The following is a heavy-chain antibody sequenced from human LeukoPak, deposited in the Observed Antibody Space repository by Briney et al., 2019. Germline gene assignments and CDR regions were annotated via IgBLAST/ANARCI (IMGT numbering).Heavy chain of an antibody. J-gene: IGHJ4*02. CDR1: GGSISSSSYY. CDR2: IYYSGST. V-gene: IGHV4-39*01. Sequence: SETLSLTCTVSGGSISSSSYYWGWIRQPPGKGLEWIGSIYYSGSTNYNPSLKSRVTISVDTSKNQFSLKLSSVTAADTAMYYCARHRTAYYFDYWGQGTLVTVSS. CDR3: ARHRTAYYFDY.